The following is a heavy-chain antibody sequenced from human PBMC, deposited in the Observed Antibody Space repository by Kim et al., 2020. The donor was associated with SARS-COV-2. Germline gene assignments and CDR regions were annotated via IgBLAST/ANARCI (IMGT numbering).Heavy chain of an antibody. CDR3: ARDPGVGAANY. V-gene: IGHV7-4-1*02. J-gene: IGHJ4*02. D-gene: IGHD1-26*01. CDR2: NNTNTGSP. Sequence: ASVKVSCKASGYTFTSYAMNWVRQAPGQGLEWMGRNNTNTGSPTYARGFTGRFVFSLDTSVSTAYLQISSLKAEDTAVYYCARDPGVGAANYWGQGTLVTVSS. CDR1: GYTFTSYA.